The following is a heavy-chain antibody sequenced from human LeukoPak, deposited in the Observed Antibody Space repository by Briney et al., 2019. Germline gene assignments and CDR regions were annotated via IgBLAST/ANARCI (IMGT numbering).Heavy chain of an antibody. CDR2: IFYSGST. Sequence: SETLSLTCTVSGGSISTYYWTWIRQPPGKGLEWIGYIFYSGSTNYNPSLTSRVAISVDPSKNQFSLSLNSVTAADTAVYYCARDRWATAFFDYWGQGTLVTVSS. CDR3: ARDRWATAFFDY. J-gene: IGHJ4*02. CDR1: GGSISTYY. V-gene: IGHV4-59*01. D-gene: IGHD1-1*01.